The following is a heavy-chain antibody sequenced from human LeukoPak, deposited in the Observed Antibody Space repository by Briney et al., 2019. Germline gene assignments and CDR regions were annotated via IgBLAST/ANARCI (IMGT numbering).Heavy chain of an antibody. CDR1: GGSISSSSYY. V-gene: IGHV4-39*01. CDR2: IYYSGST. J-gene: IGHJ4*02. Sequence: SETLSLTCTVSGGSISSSSYYWGWIRQPPGKGLEWIGSIYYSGSTYYNPSLKSRVTISVDTSKNQFSLKLSSVTAADTAVYYCARHVIAVAAVDYWGQGTLVTVSS. D-gene: IGHD6-19*01. CDR3: ARHVIAVAAVDY.